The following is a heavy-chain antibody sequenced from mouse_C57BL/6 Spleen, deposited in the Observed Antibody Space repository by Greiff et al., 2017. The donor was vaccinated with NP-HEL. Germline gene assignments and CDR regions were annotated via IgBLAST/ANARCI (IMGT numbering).Heavy chain of an antibody. CDR1: GYTFTDYN. Sequence: VQLQQSGPELVKPGASVKIPCKASGYTFTDYNMDWVKQSHGKSLEWIGDINPNNGGTIYNQKFKGKATLTVDKSSSTAYMELRSLTSEDTAVYYCARNSYYGSSYGNAMDYWGQGTSVTVSS. J-gene: IGHJ4*01. CDR3: ARNSYYGSSYGNAMDY. CDR2: INPNNGGT. D-gene: IGHD1-1*01. V-gene: IGHV1-18*01.